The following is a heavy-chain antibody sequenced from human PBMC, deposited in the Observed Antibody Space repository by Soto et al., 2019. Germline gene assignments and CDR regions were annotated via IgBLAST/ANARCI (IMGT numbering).Heavy chain of an antibody. J-gene: IGHJ5*02. CDR3: AKGGPTFLNWIGP. Sequence: PGGSLRLSCAASGFTFSSYAMNWVRQAPGKGLEWISVISNSGHSAYYADSVKGRFTISRDNFKNTLYLQIKSLRAEDTAAYYCAKGGPTFLNWIGPWGQGTLVTVSS. V-gene: IGHV3-23*01. D-gene: IGHD5-12*01. CDR2: ISNSGHSA. CDR1: GFTFSSYA.